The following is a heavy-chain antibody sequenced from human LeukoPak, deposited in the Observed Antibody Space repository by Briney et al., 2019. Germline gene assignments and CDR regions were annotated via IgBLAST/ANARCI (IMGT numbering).Heavy chain of an antibody. Sequence: GGSLRLSCVASGFTFSSYAMHWVRQAPGEGLQHVSGIYGNGAGTSYANAVKGRFTISRDNSKNTLYLQMGSLRAEDTAVYYCARDSVSGGWSDFDDWGLGTLVTVSS. CDR1: GFTFSSYA. CDR2: IYGNGAGT. CDR3: ARDSVSGGWSDFDD. J-gene: IGHJ4*02. D-gene: IGHD6-19*01. V-gene: IGHV3-64*01.